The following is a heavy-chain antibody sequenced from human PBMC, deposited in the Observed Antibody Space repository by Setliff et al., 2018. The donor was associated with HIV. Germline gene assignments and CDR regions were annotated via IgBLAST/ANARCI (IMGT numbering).Heavy chain of an antibody. D-gene: IGHD6-19*01. V-gene: IGHV1-18*01. CDR1: GYTFTGYY. CDR3: ARVPYRSAWFSGGHDAFDV. CDR2: IIPIFGTA. J-gene: IGHJ3*01. Sequence: VASVKVSCKASGYTFTGYYIHWVRQAPGQGLEWMGRIIPIFGTADYAQKLQGRVTMTTDTSTRTVYMELRSLRHDDTAEYFCARVPYRSAWFSGGHDAFDVWGQGTMVTVSS.